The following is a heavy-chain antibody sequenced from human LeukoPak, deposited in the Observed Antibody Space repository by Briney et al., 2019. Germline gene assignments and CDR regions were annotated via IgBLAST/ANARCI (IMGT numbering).Heavy chain of an antibody. D-gene: IGHD4-17*01. Sequence: GASVKVSCKASGGTFSSYAINWVRQAPGQGLEWMGGIIPIFGTANYAQKFQGRVTITADKSTSTAYMELSSLRSEDTAVYYCARDGRTTVTTGPYYWGQGTLVTVSS. CDR3: ARDGRTTVTTGPYY. J-gene: IGHJ4*02. CDR1: GGTFSSYA. CDR2: IIPIFGTA. V-gene: IGHV1-69*06.